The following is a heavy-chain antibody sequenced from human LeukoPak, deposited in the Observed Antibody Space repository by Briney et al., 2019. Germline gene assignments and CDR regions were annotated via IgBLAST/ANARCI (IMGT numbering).Heavy chain of an antibody. CDR3: ARARFNYYDSRY. D-gene: IGHD3-22*01. CDR2: ISAYNGNT. Sequence: GSSVKVSCKASGGTFSSYAISWVRQAPGQGLEWMGWISAYNGNTNYAQKLQGRVTMTTDTSTSTAYMELRSLRSDDTAVYYCARARFNYYDSRYWGQGTLVTVSS. CDR1: GGTFSSYA. J-gene: IGHJ4*02. V-gene: IGHV1-18*01.